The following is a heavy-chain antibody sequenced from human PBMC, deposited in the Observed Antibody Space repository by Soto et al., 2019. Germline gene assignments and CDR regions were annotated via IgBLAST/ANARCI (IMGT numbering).Heavy chain of an antibody. CDR3: ARGSLRDQLLRYYYYGMDV. Sequence: SVKVSCKASGGTFSSYAISWVRQAPGQGLEWMGGIIPIFGTANYAQKFQGRVTITADESTSTAYMELSSLRSEDTAVYYCARGSLRDQLLRYYYYGMDVWGQGTTVTVSS. CDR1: GGTFSSYA. D-gene: IGHD2-2*01. CDR2: IIPIFGTA. J-gene: IGHJ6*02. V-gene: IGHV1-69*13.